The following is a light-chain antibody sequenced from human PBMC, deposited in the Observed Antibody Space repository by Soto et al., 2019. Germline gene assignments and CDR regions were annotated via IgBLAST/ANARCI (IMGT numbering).Light chain of an antibody. CDR2: LGS. CDR1: QSLLHSNGYNY. J-gene: IGKJ2*01. Sequence: EIVMTLYTLSLPVTPGEPASISCRSSQSLLHSNGYNYLDWYLQKPGQSPQLLIYLGSNRASGVPDRFSGSGSGTDFTLKISRVEAEDVGVYYCMQALQTPPYTFGQGTKVDIK. CDR3: MQALQTPPYT. V-gene: IGKV2-28*01.